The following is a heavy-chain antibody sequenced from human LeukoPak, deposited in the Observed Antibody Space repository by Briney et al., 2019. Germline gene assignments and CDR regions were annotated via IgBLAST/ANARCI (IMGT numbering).Heavy chain of an antibody. V-gene: IGHV4-59*01. D-gene: IGHD1-26*01. J-gene: IGHJ6*02. CDR3: VRADPRSSRYYYYGMDV. CDR1: GGSISSYY. CDR2: IYYSGST. Sequence: SETLSLTCTVSGGSISSYYWSWIRQPPGKGLEWVGYIYYSGSTNYNPSLKSRVTISVDTSKNQFSLKLSSVTAADTAVYYCVRADPRSSRYYYYGMDVWGQGTTVTVSS.